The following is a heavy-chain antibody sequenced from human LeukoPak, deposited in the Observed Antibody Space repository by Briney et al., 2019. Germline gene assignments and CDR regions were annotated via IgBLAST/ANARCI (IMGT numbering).Heavy chain of an antibody. CDR2: INPNSGGT. D-gene: IGHD5-24*01. CDR1: GYTFTGYY. J-gene: IGHJ4*02. CDR3: ARDGTGVYNLVQY. Sequence: ASVKVSCKASGYTFTGYYMHWVRQGPGQGLEWMGWINPNSGGTNYAQKFQGRVTMTRDTSISAVYMELSRLRSDDTAVYYCARDGTGVYNLVQYWGQGTLVTVSS. V-gene: IGHV1-2*02.